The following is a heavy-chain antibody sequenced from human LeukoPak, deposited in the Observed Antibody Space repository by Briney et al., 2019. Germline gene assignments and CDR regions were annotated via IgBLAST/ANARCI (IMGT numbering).Heavy chain of an antibody. CDR2: IIPIFGTA. V-gene: IGHV1-69*05. CDR3: ASDNFDWLLSGAFDI. CDR1: GGTFSSYA. D-gene: IGHD3-9*01. J-gene: IGHJ3*02. Sequence: SVKVSCKASGGTFSSYAINWVRQAPGQGLEWMGGIIPIFGTANYAQKFQGRVTITTDESTSTAYMELSSLRSEDTAVYYCASDNFDWLLSGAFDIWGQGTMVTVSS.